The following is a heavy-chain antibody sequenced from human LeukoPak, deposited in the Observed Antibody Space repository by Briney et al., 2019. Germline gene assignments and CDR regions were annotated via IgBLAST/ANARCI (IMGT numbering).Heavy chain of an antibody. CDR3: ARWSCGSGGDCHEFDH. V-gene: IGHV4-59*01. J-gene: IGHJ4*02. CDR1: GGSISSYY. D-gene: IGHD2-21*02. CDR2: AHYSGST. Sequence: SETLSLTRTVSGGSISSYYWSWIRQPAGKGLEWIGYAHYSGSTNYNPSLKSRVTISMDMSKNQISLRLRSVTAADTAVYYCARWSCGSGGDCHEFDHWGQGTLVTVSS.